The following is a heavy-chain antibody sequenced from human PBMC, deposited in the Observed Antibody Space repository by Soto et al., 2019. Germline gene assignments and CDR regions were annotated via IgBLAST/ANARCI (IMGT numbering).Heavy chain of an antibody. Sequence: PSETLSLTCTVSGGSISSYYWSWIRQPPGKGLEWIGYIYYSGSTNYNPSLKSRVTISVDTSKNQFSLKLSSVTAADTAVYYCARIAITMMEYYFDYWGQGTLVTVSS. CDR3: ARIAITMMEYYFDY. CDR2: IYYSGST. V-gene: IGHV4-59*01. CDR1: GGSISSYY. D-gene: IGHD3-22*01. J-gene: IGHJ4*02.